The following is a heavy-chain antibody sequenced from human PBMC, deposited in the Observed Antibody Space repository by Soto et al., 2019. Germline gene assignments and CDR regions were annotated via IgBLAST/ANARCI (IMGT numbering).Heavy chain of an antibody. Sequence: QVELMQSGPEVKRPGTSVKVSCKASGYTFITSGINWVRQTPGQALEWVGWISPANGDKKYAQKFKDRVTLTSETSTDTVYMELTNLRSDDTAVYCCARGRYFATTHRQWWYFDFWGRGTPVTVSS. V-gene: IGHV1-18*01. D-gene: IGHD1-1*01. CDR2: ISPANGDK. CDR3: ARGRYFATTHRQWWYFDF. J-gene: IGHJ2*01. CDR1: GYTFITSG.